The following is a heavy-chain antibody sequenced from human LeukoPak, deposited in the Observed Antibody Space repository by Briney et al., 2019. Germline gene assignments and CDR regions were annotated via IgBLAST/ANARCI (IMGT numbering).Heavy chain of an antibody. CDR2: IRSKANSYAT. V-gene: IGHV3-73*01. Sequence: GGSLKLSCAASGFAFSGSAMHWVRQASGKGLEWVGRIRSKANSYATAYAASVKGRFTISRDDSKNTAYLQMNSLKTEDTAVYYCTRHENTYYYDSDYWGQGTLVTVSS. J-gene: IGHJ4*02. CDR1: GFAFSGSA. CDR3: TRHENTYYYDSDY. D-gene: IGHD3-22*01.